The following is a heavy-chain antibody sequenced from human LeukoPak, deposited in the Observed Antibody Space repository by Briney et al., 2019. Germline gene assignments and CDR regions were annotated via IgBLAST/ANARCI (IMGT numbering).Heavy chain of an antibody. CDR3: AKDRAGAPWAD. V-gene: IGHV3-23*03. J-gene: IGHJ4*02. CDR1: GFTFTTYS. D-gene: IGHD1-26*01. CDR2: VNPGGTLT. Sequence: GGSLRLSCAASGFTFTTYSMAWVRQAPGKGLEWVSTVNPGGTLTYYTDSVKGRFTTSRDNSRNTVFLQMNSLRVEDTAIYYCAKDRAGAPWADWGQGTLVTVSS.